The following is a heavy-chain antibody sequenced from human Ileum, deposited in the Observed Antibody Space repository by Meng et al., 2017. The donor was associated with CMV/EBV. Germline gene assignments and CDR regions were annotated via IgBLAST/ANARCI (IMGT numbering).Heavy chain of an antibody. Sequence: CAASGFTFYRSAMHWVRQAPGKGLEWVALMSFDGASVHYADSVKGRFTISRENSKNMVYLQVNSLRAEDAAVYYCARGNGSGSYLIDYWGQGTLVTVSS. CDR3: ARGNGSGSYLIDY. J-gene: IGHJ4*02. CDR2: MSFDGASV. D-gene: IGHD3-10*01. CDR1: GFTFYRSA. V-gene: IGHV3-30-3*01.